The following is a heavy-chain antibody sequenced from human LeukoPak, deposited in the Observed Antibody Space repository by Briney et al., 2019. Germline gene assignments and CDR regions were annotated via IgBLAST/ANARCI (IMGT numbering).Heavy chain of an antibody. CDR3: ARLKGVVPAANPRSFDY. D-gene: IGHD2-2*01. CDR1: GYTFTSYG. J-gene: IGHJ4*02. V-gene: IGHV1-18*01. CDR2: ISAYNGNT. Sequence: ASVTVSCKASGYTFTSYGISWVRQAPGQGLECMGWISAYNGNTNYAQKLQGRVTMTTDTSTSTAYMELRSLRSDDTAVYYCARLKGVVPAANPRSFDYWGQGTLVTVSS.